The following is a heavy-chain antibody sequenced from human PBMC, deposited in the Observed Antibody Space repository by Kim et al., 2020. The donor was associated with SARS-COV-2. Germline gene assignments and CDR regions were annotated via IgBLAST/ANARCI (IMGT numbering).Heavy chain of an antibody. D-gene: IGHD5-12*01. CDR3: ARDKGGYSGYDVDYGMDV. V-gene: IGHV1-69*13. J-gene: IGHJ6*02. CDR1: GGTFSSYA. CDR2: IIPIFGTA. Sequence: SVKVSCKASGGTFSSYAISWVRQAPGQGLEWMGGIIPIFGTANYAQKFQGRVTITADESTSTAYMELSSLRSEDTAVYYCARDKGGYSGYDVDYGMDVWGQGTTVTVSS.